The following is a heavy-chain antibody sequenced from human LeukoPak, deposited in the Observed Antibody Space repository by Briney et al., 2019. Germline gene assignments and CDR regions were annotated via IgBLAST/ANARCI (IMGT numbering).Heavy chain of an antibody. V-gene: IGHV3-23*01. CDR2: ISGSGGST. D-gene: IGHD3-22*01. Sequence: GGSQRLSCAASGFTFSSYAMSWVRQAPGKGLEWVSAISGSGGSTYFADSVKGRFTISRDNSKNTLYLQMNSLRAEDTAVYYCAKARGGYYDSSGYFPEDAFDIWGQGTMVTVSS. J-gene: IGHJ3*02. CDR3: AKARGGYYDSSGYFPEDAFDI. CDR1: GFTFSSYA.